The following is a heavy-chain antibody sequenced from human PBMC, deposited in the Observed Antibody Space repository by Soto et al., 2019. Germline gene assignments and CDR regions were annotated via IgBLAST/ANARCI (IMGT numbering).Heavy chain of an antibody. CDR3: VRGTMIVVVIRPFDY. D-gene: IGHD3-22*01. CDR2: IYYSGST. Sequence: SETLSLTCTVSGGSISSSSYYWGWIRQPPGKGLEWIGSIYYSGSTYYNPSLKSRVTISVDTSKNQFSLKLSSVTAADTAVYYCVRGTMIVVVIRPFDYWGQGTLVTVSS. CDR1: GGSISSSSYY. J-gene: IGHJ4*02. V-gene: IGHV4-39*01.